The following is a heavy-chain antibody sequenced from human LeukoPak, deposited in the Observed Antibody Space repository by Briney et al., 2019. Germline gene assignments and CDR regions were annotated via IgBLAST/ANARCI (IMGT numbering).Heavy chain of an antibody. V-gene: IGHV3-74*01. CDR2: IKSDGRST. D-gene: IGHD2-15*01. CDR3: ARDVGRGGMIPANAFDI. Sequence: QPGGSLRLSCVASGFTFSSYWMHWVRQAPGKGLVWVSHIKSDGRSTTYADSVKGRFTISRDNAKNTVSLQMNSLRVEDTAVYYCARDVGRGGMIPANAFDIWGQGTMVTVSS. CDR1: GFTFSSYW. J-gene: IGHJ3*02.